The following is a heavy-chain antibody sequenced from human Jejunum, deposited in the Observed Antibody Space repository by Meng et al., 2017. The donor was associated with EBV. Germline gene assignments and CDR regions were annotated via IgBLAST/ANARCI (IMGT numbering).Heavy chain of an antibody. Sequence: RLHWRTSVAGRVRTSATLCPPCSVSGGSISSSIYCWGWIRKPPGKRLEWIGSICYSERTYYNPSLKSRVTISEDTSKNQFSLKLSSVTAADTAVYYCATDTLSDRSGRFHYWGQGTLVTVSS. CDR2: ICYSERT. CDR1: GGSISSSIYC. CDR3: ATDTLSDRSGRFHY. V-gene: IGHV4-39*06. J-gene: IGHJ4*02. D-gene: IGHD3-22*01.